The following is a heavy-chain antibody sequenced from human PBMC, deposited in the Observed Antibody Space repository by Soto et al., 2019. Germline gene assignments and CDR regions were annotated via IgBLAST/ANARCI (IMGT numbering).Heavy chain of an antibody. Sequence: QVQLVQSGAEVKKPGSSVKVSCKASGGTFSSYAISWVRQAPGQGLEWMGGIIPIFGTTNYAQKFQGRVTMTADDSTSTAYMEVGSVRSEDTAVYYCASVYINAISTLYYGMDVWGEGTTVTVSS. CDR2: IIPIFGTT. J-gene: IGHJ6*04. D-gene: IGHD2-2*02. V-gene: IGHV1-69*12. CDR3: ASVYINAISTLYYGMDV. CDR1: GGTFSSYA.